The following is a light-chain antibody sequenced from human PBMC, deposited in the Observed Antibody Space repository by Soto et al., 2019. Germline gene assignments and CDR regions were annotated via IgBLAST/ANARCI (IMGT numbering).Light chain of an antibody. CDR1: QSLDSY. CDR3: QQRRSWPIT. CDR2: DAS. J-gene: IGKJ4*01. Sequence: EIVLTQSPATLSLSPGERATLSCRASQSLDSYLAWYQQKPGQAPRLLIYDASNRSTGVPARFSGSGSGTDFTLTINSVEPEDFAVYYCQQRRSWPITFGGGTKVEIK. V-gene: IGKV3-11*01.